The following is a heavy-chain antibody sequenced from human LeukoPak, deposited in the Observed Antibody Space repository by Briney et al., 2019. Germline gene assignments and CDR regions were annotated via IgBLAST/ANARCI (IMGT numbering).Heavy chain of an antibody. CDR2: ISSSSSYI. D-gene: IGHD4-17*01. J-gene: IGHJ1*01. V-gene: IGHV3-21*01. CDR3: AREGIPYGDYESEYFQH. CDR1: GFTFSSYS. Sequence: GGSLRLSCAASGFTFSSYSMNWVRQAPGKGLEWVSSISSSSSYIYYADSVKGRFTISRDNAKNSLYLQMNSLRAEDTAVYYCAREGIPYGDYESEYFQHWGQGTLATVSS.